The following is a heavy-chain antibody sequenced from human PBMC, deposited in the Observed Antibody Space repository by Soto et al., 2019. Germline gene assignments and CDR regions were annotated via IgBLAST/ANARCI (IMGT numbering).Heavy chain of an antibody. J-gene: IGHJ6*02. CDR2: ISGSGGST. V-gene: IGHV3-23*01. Sequence: PGGSLRLSCAASGFTFSSYAMSWVRQAPGKGLEWVSAISGSGGSTYYADSVKGRFTISRDNSKNTLYLQMNSLRAEDTAVYYCAKIARTMIVVVITNYGMDVWGQGTTVTVSS. CDR1: GFTFSSYA. CDR3: AKIARTMIVVVITNYGMDV. D-gene: IGHD3-22*01.